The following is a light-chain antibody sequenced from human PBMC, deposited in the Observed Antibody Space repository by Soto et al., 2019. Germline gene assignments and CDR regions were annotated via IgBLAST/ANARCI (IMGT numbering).Light chain of an antibody. CDR2: LAS. CDR3: QQLDSDPPWT. V-gene: IGKV1-9*01. CDR1: QDISTY. J-gene: IGKJ1*01. Sequence: IQLTQSPSSLSASVGDRVTITCRASQDISTYLAWSQQQPGRAPKLLIYLASTLESGVPSRFSGSGSGTDFTLTISSLQPDDFATYYCQQLDSDPPWTFGQGTRVEIK.